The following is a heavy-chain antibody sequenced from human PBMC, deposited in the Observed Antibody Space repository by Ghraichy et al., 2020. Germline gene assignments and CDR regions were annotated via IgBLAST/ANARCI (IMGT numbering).Heavy chain of an antibody. V-gene: IGHV3-23*01. Sequence: GESLNISCTVSGFTFISYAMTWVRQAPGKGLEWVSSLHSRGPTYYSDSVKGRFTIYRDTSKNTLYLQMNSLTSADTAVYYCARNLRPSGSGGLNYYFDYWGQGTLVTVSS. D-gene: IGHD6-19*01. CDR1: GFTFISYA. CDR3: ARNLRPSGSGGLNYYFDY. CDR2: LHSRGPT. J-gene: IGHJ4*02.